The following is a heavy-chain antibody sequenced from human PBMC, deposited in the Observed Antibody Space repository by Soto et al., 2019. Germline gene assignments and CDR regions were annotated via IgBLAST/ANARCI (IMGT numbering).Heavy chain of an antibody. D-gene: IGHD6-19*01. V-gene: IGHV3-30*18. CDR1: GFTFSSYG. J-gene: IGHJ4*02. Sequence: QVQLVESGGGVVQPGRSLRLSCEASGFTFSSYGMHWVRQAPGKGLEWVAVISYDGSNKYYADSVKGRFTISRDNSKNTLYLQMNSLRAEDTAVYYCAKSLIAVAGTGGYWGQGTLVTVSS. CDR2: ISYDGSNK. CDR3: AKSLIAVAGTGGY.